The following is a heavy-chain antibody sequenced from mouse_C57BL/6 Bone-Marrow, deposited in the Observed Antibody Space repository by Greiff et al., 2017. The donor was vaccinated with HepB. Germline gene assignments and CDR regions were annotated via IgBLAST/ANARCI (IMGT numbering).Heavy chain of an antibody. CDR2: IDPSDSYT. CDR3: ARRDYGSSYDYAMDY. CDR1: GYTFTSYW. J-gene: IGHJ4*01. Sequence: QVQLKQPGAELVMPGASVKLSCKASGYTFTSYWMHWVKQRPGQALEWIGEIDPSDSYTNYNQKFKGKSTLTVDKSSSTAYMQLSSLTSEDSAVYYCARRDYGSSYDYAMDYWGQGTSVTVSS. D-gene: IGHD1-1*01. V-gene: IGHV1-69*01.